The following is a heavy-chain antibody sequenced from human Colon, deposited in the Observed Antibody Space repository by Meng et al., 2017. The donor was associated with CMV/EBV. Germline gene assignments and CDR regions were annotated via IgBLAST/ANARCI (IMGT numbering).Heavy chain of an antibody. CDR2: IYHSGTT. Sequence: SETLSLTCSVSGASIRSSDYYWGWIRQPPGKGLEWIGNIYHSGTTSYNPSLKSRVTVSMDTSNNKFSLSLEFVTAADTAVYYCARVFPPIFGIVKNSFNWFDPWGQGMLVTVSS. CDR3: ARVFPPIFGIVKNSFNWFDP. V-gene: IGHV4-39*07. J-gene: IGHJ5*02. CDR1: GASIRSSDYY. D-gene: IGHD3-3*02.